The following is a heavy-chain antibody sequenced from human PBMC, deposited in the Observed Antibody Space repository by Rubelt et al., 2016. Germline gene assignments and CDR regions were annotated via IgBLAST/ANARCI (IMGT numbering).Heavy chain of an antibody. V-gene: IGHV4-34*01. Sequence: QVQLLQWGAGLLKPADTLSLTCAVCGGSFAGYYWSWIRQSPEKGLEWIGEINHSGITDYNPSLKRRVTISADMSKNPFALGVSSVPAADTALYYCARGVPRSSVNYRGFAPWGQGTRVTVSS. CDR1: GGSFAGYY. D-gene: IGHD6-13*01. J-gene: IGHJ5*02. CDR2: INHSGIT. CDR3: ARGVPRSSVNYRGFAP.